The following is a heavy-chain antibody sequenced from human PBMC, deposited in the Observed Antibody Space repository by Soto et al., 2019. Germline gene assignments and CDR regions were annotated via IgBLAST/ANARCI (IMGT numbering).Heavy chain of an antibody. D-gene: IGHD4-17*01. J-gene: IGHJ6*02. CDR1: GGTFSSYA. Sequence: QVQLVQSGAEVKKPGSSVKVSCKASGGTFSSYALNWVRQAPGQGLEWMGGIIPIFGTANYAQKFQDRVTITADEFTSTAYMELSSLRSGDTAVYYCARNANGALYYYYAMDVWGQGTTVTVSS. CDR2: IIPIFGTA. CDR3: ARNANGALYYYYAMDV. V-gene: IGHV1-69*01.